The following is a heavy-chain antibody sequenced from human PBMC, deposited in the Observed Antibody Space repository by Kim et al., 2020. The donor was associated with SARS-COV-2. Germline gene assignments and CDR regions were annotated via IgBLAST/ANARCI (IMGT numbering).Heavy chain of an antibody. CDR1: GFTFRSCG. V-gene: IGHV3-30*18. Sequence: GGSLRLSCTASGFTFRSCGMHWVRQAPGKGLEWVSSISKDENKKYYVDSVKGRFTISRDNFRQMMYLQMNSLRPEDSALYYCAKDLGPMIGMDVWGPGTTVTVSS. J-gene: IGHJ6*02. CDR3: AKDLGPMIGMDV. CDR2: ISKDENKK. D-gene: IGHD3-16*01.